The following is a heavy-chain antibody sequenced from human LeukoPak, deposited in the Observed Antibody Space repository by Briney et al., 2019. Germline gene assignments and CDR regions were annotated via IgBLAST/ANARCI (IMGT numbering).Heavy chain of an antibody. CDR3: AKGGGWVYNWFDP. D-gene: IGHD3-16*01. CDR1: GGSISSHY. J-gene: IGHJ5*02. V-gene: IGHV4-59*11. Sequence: PSETLSLTCTVSGGSISSHYWSWIRQPPGKGLEWIGSIYYTGSTNYNPSLKSRVTISVDTSKKVFSLKFSSVTAADTAVYYCAKGGGWVYNWFDPWGQGTLVTVSS. CDR2: IYYTGST.